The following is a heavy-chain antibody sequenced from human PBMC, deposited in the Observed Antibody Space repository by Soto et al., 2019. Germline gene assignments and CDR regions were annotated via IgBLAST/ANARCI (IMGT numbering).Heavy chain of an antibody. CDR3: ARGALSGNSRVEDYYGMDV. J-gene: IGHJ6*02. D-gene: IGHD3-3*01. CDR2: IIPIFGTA. CDR1: GGTFSSYA. Sequence: SVKVSGKASGGTFSSYAISWVRQAPGQGLEWMGGIIPIFGTANYAQKFQGRVTITADESTSTAYMELSSLRSEDTAVYYCARGALSGNSRVEDYYGMDVWGQGTTVTVSS. V-gene: IGHV1-69*13.